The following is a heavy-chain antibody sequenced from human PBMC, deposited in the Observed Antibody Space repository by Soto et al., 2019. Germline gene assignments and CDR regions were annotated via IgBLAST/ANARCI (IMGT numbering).Heavy chain of an antibody. J-gene: IGHJ4*02. CDR1: GFAYSTYA. D-gene: IGHD4-17*01. V-gene: IGHV3-23*01. CDR2: ISGPGDST. CDR3: ARQRSTTGGGLQAHFDY. Sequence: EVQLLESGGDLVQPGGSLRLSCAASGFAYSTYAMSWVRQTPRKGLEWVSAISGPGDSTYYTDSEKGRFTISRDNSKNTLSLQMNSLRAEDTAVYYCARQRSTTGGGLQAHFDYWGQGTLVTVSS.